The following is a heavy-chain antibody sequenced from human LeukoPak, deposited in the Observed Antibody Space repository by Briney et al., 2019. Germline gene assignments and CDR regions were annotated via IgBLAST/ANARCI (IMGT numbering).Heavy chain of an antibody. CDR1: GFTFSSYE. CDR2: ISSSGSTI. Sequence: TGGSLRLSCAASGFTFSSYEMNWVRQAPGKGLEWVSYISSSGSTIYYADSVKGRFTISRDNAKNSLYLQMNSLRAEDTAVYYCASTYCSSTSCYANYFDYWGQGTLVTVSS. V-gene: IGHV3-48*03. CDR3: ASTYCSSTSCYANYFDY. J-gene: IGHJ4*02. D-gene: IGHD2-2*01.